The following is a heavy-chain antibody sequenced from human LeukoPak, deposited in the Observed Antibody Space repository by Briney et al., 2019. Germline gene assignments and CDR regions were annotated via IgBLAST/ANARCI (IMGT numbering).Heavy chain of an antibody. CDR2: IYHSGST. V-gene: IGHV4-4*02. D-gene: IGHD1-26*01. J-gene: IGHJ4*02. CDR1: GGSISSSNW. Sequence: SETLSLTCAVSGGSISSSNWWSWVRQPPGKGLEWIGEIYHSGSTNYNPSLKSRVTISVDKSKNQFSLKLSSVTAADTAVYYCATTPRGGIVGATGDPFSGYWGQGTLVTVSS. CDR3: ATTPRGGIVGATGDPFSGY.